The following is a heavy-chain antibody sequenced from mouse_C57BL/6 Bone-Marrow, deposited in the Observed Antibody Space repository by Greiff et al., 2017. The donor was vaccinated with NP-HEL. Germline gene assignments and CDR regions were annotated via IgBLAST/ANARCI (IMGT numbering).Heavy chain of an antibody. CDR2: IDPSDSYT. D-gene: IGHD2-1*01. CDR3: ARRSPYGNYEGWFAY. V-gene: IGHV1-59*01. J-gene: IGHJ3*01. CDR1: GYTFTSYW. Sequence: QVQLQQPGAELVRPGPSVKLSCKASGYTFTSYWMHWVKQRPGQGLEWIGVIDPSDSYTNYNQKFKGKATLTVDTSSSTAYMQLSSLTSEDSAVYYCARRSPYGNYEGWFAYWGQGTLVTVSA.